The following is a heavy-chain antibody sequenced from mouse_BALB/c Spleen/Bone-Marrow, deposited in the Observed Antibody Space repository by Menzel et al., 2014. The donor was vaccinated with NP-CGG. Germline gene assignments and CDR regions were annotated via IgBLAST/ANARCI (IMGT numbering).Heavy chain of an antibody. CDR1: GFTFSSYA. CDR2: ISSGGST. Sequence: DVQLVESGGGLVKPGGSLKLSCAASGFTFSSYAMSWVRQTPEKRLERVASISSGGSTYYPDSVKGRFTISRDNARNILYLQMSSLRSEDTAMYYCARVTTATGVDYWGQGTSVTVSS. V-gene: IGHV5-6-5*01. J-gene: IGHJ4*01. D-gene: IGHD1-2*01. CDR3: ARVTTATGVDY.